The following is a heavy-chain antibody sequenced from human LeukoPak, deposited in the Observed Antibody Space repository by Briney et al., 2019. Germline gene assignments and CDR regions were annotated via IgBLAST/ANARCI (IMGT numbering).Heavy chain of an antibody. CDR2: IYYSGST. Sequence: PSETLSLTCTVSGGSISSYYWSWIRQPPGRGLEWIGYIYYSGSTNYNPSLKSRVTISVDTSKNQFSLKLSSVTAADTAVYYCARPILWFGEFTGWFDPWGQGTLVTVSS. D-gene: IGHD3-10*01. V-gene: IGHV4-59*08. J-gene: IGHJ5*02. CDR3: ARPILWFGEFTGWFDP. CDR1: GGSISSYY.